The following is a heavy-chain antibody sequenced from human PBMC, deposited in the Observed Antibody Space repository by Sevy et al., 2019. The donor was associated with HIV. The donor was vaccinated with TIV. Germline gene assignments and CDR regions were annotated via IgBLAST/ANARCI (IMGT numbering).Heavy chain of an antibody. CDR3: AGDAQINYYGSGSYIDY. CDR2: ISSSSSTI. CDR1: GFTFSSYS. D-gene: IGHD3-10*01. Sequence: GGSLRLSCAASGFTFSSYSMNWVRQAPGKGLEWVSYISSSSSTIYYADSVKGRFTISRDNAKNSLYLQMNSLRAEDTAVYYCAGDAQINYYGSGSYIDYWGQGTLVTVSS. V-gene: IGHV3-48*01. J-gene: IGHJ4*02.